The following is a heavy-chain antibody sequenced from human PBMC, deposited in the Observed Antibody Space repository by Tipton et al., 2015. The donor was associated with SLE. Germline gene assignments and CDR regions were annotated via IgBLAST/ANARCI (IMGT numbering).Heavy chain of an antibody. J-gene: IGHJ4*02. V-gene: IGHV4-34*01. CDR1: GGSISSHY. CDR3: AGVRLYYYGSGSYYRDY. CDR2: INHSGST. Sequence: TLSLTCTVSGGSISSHYWSWIRQPPGKGLEWIGEINHSGSTNYNPSLKSRVTISVDTSKNQFSLKLSSVTAADTAVYYCAGVRLYYYGSGSYYRDYWGQGTLVTVSS. D-gene: IGHD3-10*01.